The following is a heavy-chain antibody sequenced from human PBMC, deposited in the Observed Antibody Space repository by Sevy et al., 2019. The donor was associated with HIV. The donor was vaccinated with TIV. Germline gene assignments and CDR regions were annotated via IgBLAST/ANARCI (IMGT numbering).Heavy chain of an antibody. Sequence: GGSLRLSCAVSGFSFDSYGMTWVRQAPGKGLEWVSAISGSGTRTYYADSVKGRFIISRDNSKNTLDLQKNSLRAEDTAIYCCAKGGGGHYDPDEIAYYFYYYNMDVWGKGTTVTVS. CDR1: GFSFDSYG. D-gene: IGHD3-22*01. CDR3: AKGGGGHYDPDEIAYYFYYYNMDV. V-gene: IGHV3-23*01. J-gene: IGHJ6*03. CDR2: ISGSGTRT.